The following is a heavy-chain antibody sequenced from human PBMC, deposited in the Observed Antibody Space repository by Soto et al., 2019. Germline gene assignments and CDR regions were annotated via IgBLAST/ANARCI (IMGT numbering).Heavy chain of an antibody. Sequence: ASVKVSCKASGYTFTGYYMHWVRQAPGQGLEWMGWINPNSVGTNYAQKFQGWVTMTRDVSISTAYIELSRLRSDDMAVYLLARHLLTGDNDAFDIWGQGTMVTVSS. CDR3: ARHLLTGDNDAFDI. CDR2: INPNSVGT. V-gene: IGHV1-2*04. D-gene: IGHD7-27*01. CDR1: GYTFTGYY. J-gene: IGHJ3*02.